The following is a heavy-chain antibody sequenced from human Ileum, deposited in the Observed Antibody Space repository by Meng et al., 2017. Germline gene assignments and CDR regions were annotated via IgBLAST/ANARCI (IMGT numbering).Heavy chain of an antibody. Sequence: QLQLQESGPGLVKPSETLSLTCTVSGDSVSSGSYYGVWIRQPPGKALEWIGAVYFTGYTYYGPSLTGRGTISVDTSRNQFSLKLNSVTAADTALYFCARHGHFTPDKYYFDYWGQGTLVTVSS. J-gene: IGHJ4*02. CDR1: GDSVSSGSYY. V-gene: IGHV4-39*01. D-gene: IGHD3-3*02. CDR3: ARHGHFTPDKYYFDY. CDR2: VYFTGYT.